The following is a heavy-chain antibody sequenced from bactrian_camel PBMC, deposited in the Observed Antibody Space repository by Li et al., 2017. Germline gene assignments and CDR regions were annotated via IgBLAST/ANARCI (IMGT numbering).Heavy chain of an antibody. CDR3: ASTEGPVCDVRRRPYNY. J-gene: IGHJ4*01. V-gene: IGHV3-2*01. CDR2: IYTKSGIT. Sequence: HVQLVESGGDSVQAGGSLTLSCDISQNTDFVRCLSWFRQAPGKEREGVAGIYTKSGITYYGNSVKGRFTISVENANNTVYLEMKNLKPEDSAMYYCASTEGPVCDVRRRPYNYWGQGTQVTV. CDR1: QNTDFVRC.